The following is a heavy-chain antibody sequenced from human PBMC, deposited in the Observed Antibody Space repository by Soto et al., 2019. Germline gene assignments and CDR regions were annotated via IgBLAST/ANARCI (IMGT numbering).Heavy chain of an antibody. CDR2: IYYNGDN. D-gene: IGHD6-19*01. V-gene: IGHV4-39*01. CDR3: GRHRQWLVGIES. Sequence: QLQLQESGPGLEKPSETLYLTCTVSGDSITSNHYWVWIRQPPGQGLEWIGSIYYNGDNYRNSSLKSRVTMFVDTSKNQFSLTLSSVTAADTAMYYCGRHRQWLVGIESRGPGTLVTVSS. CDR1: GDSITSNHY. J-gene: IGHJ4*02.